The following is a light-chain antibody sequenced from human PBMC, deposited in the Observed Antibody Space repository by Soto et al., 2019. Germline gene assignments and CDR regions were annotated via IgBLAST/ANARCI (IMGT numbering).Light chain of an antibody. CDR3: QSYDSSLNGWV. Sequence: QSVLTQPPSVSGAPGQRVTITCTGSSSNTGAGYDVHWYQQPPGTALRLLISANHNRPSGVPDRFSASRSGTSASLAITGLQAEDEADYYCQSYDSSLNGWVFGGGTKLTVL. CDR2: ANH. CDR1: SSNTGAGYD. V-gene: IGLV1-40*01. J-gene: IGLJ3*02.